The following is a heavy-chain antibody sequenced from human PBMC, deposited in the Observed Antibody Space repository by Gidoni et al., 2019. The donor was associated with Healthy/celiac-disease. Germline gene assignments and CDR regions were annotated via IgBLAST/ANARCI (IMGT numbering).Heavy chain of an antibody. J-gene: IGHJ5*02. CDR2: IFYTGST. D-gene: IGHD5-12*01. CDR3: AREGQGRDGYKDLNWFDP. CDR1: GGSISSYY. V-gene: IGHV4-59*12. Sequence: QVQLQESGPGLVKPSETLSLTCTVPGGSISSYYWSWIRQPPGKGLEWIGYIFYTGSTNYNPSLKSRVTISVDTSKNHFSLKLNSVTAADTAVYYCAREGQGRDGYKDLNWFDPWGRGTLVTVSS.